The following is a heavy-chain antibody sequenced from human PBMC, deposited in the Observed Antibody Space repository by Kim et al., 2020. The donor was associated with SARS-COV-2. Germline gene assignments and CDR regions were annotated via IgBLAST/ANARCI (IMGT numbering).Heavy chain of an antibody. CDR3: MKGGWGSIWDH. D-gene: IGHD2-21*01. CDR2: IDGSDGTT. V-gene: IGHV3-23*01. J-gene: IGHJ4*02. CDR1: GFTFTGYA. Sequence: GSLRLSCTTSGFTFTGYAMSWVRQAPGKGLEWVSSIDGSDGTTYYVDSVKGRFTISRDNSKNTLYLQMSTLRADDTAVYYCMKGGWGSIWDHWGQGTLVTVSS.